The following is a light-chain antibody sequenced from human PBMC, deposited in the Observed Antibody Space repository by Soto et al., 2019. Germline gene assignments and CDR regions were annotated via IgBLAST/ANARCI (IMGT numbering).Light chain of an antibody. CDR2: KAS. CDR1: QGISSW. V-gene: IGKV1-5*03. CDR3: QQYNSFSIP. J-gene: IGKJ5*01. Sequence: DIQMTPYPSNLSASEGDTVTITCGAGQGISSWLAWYQQKPGKAPKLLIYKASSLESGVPSRFSGSGSGTEFTLTISSLQPDDFAPYYCQQYNSFSIPFGQGTRLEIK.